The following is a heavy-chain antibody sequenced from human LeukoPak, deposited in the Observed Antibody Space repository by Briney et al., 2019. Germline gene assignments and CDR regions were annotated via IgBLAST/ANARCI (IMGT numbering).Heavy chain of an antibody. Sequence: PSETLSLTCTVSGGSISSSSYYWGWIRQPPGKGLEWIGSIYYSGSTYYNPSLKSRVTISVDTSKNQFSLKLSSVTAADTAVYYCARVNGGVRGGINAFDIWGQGTMVTVSS. CDR1: GGSISSSSYY. D-gene: IGHD3-10*01. CDR2: IYYSGST. J-gene: IGHJ3*02. CDR3: ARVNGGVRGGINAFDI. V-gene: IGHV4-39*07.